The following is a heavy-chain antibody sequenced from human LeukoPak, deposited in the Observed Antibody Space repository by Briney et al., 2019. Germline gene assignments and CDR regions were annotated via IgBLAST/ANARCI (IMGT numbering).Heavy chain of an antibody. Sequence: GGSLRLSCAASGFTFSSYSMNWVRQAPGKGLEWVSYISSSSSTIYYADSVKGRFTISRDNAKNSLYLQMNSLRAEDTAVYYCARGMTVVNDWFDPWGQGTLVTVSS. V-gene: IGHV3-48*01. J-gene: IGHJ5*02. D-gene: IGHD4-23*01. CDR1: GFTFSSYS. CDR2: ISSSSSTI. CDR3: ARGMTVVNDWFDP.